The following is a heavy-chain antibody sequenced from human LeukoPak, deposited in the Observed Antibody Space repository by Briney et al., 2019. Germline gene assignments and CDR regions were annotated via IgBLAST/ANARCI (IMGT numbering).Heavy chain of an antibody. J-gene: IGHJ4*02. Sequence: GESLNISRNGSGYIFTRYWIRRVRQPPAKGLEWMGIIYPRDYNTTYSPRFQGQVTSSDDKSTSTAYLEWSGVKASDTAMYYCARGMSSGWSGADYWGQGTLVTVSS. D-gene: IGHD6-19*01. CDR1: GYIFTRYW. CDR2: IYPRDYNT. CDR3: ARGMSSGWSGADY. V-gene: IGHV5-51*01.